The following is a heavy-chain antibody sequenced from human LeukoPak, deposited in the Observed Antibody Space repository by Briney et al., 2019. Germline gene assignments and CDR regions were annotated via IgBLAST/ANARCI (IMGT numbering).Heavy chain of an antibody. J-gene: IGHJ6*02. Sequence: GSLRLSCAASGFTFSSYEMNWVRQAPGKGLEWVSYISSSGSTIYYADSVKGRFTISRDNAKNSLYLQMNSLRAEDTAVYYCAREGYCSSTSCYGGYYYYGMDVWGQGTTVTVSS. D-gene: IGHD2-2*01. CDR2: ISSSGSTI. CDR3: AREGYCSSTSCYGGYYYYGMDV. V-gene: IGHV3-48*03. CDR1: GFTFSSYE.